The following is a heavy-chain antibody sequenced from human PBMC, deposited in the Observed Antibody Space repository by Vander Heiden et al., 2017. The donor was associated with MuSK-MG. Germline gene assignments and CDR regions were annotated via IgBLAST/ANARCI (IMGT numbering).Heavy chain of an antibody. Sequence: QVQLQESGPGLVKPSETLSLTCTVSGRSISSYYWSWIRQPPGKGLEWIGYIYYSGSTNYNPALKSRVTISVDTSKNQFSLKLSSVTAADRAVYYCARSYSSSWPYYYYYYMDVWGKGTTVTVSS. CDR1: GRSISSYY. CDR2: IYYSGST. D-gene: IGHD6-13*01. V-gene: IGHV4-59*01. J-gene: IGHJ6*03. CDR3: ARSYSSSWPYYYYYYMDV.